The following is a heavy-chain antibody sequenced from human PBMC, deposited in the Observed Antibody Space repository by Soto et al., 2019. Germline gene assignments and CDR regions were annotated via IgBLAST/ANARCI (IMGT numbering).Heavy chain of an antibody. J-gene: IGHJ4*02. D-gene: IGHD3-3*01. Sequence: ASVNVSCKASGYIFTSYGISWVRQAPGQGLEWMGWISAYNGNTKYAQNLQGRVTLTTDTSTYTAYMELRSLQSDDTAVYYCARDFGSDLSAPGAVSECWGKGDMVIISS. V-gene: IGHV1-18*01. CDR2: ISAYNGNT. CDR1: GYIFTSYG. CDR3: ARDFGSDLSAPGAVSEC.